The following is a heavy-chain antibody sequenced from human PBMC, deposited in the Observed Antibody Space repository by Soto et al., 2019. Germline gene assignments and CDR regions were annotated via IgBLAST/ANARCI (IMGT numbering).Heavy chain of an antibody. J-gene: IGHJ6*02. CDR2: IYYSGST. V-gene: IGHV4-59*01. CDR1: GGSISSYY. D-gene: IGHD3-16*01. CDR3: AREGRMITSYGMDV. Sequence: QVQLQESGPGLVKPSETLSLTCTVSGGSISSYYWSWSRRPPGKGLEWIGYIYYSGSTNYNPSLKSRVTISVDTSKNQFSLKLSSVTAADTAVYYCAREGRMITSYGMDVWGQGTTVTVSS.